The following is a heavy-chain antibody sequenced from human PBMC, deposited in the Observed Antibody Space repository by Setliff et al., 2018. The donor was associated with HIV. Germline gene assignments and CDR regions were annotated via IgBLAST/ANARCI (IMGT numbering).Heavy chain of an antibody. D-gene: IGHD3-3*01. CDR1: GYSFTGYA. J-gene: IGHJ4*02. V-gene: IGHV1-3*01. Sequence: ASVKVSCKTSGYSFTGYAMHWVRHAPGQRLEWMALINGAQGNVRYSQKFNDRLPLTRDTAASTVDMELSRLTFEGTAVYFCARDSFGFDYWGQGSLVTVSS. CDR3: ARDSFGFDY. CDR2: INGAQGNV.